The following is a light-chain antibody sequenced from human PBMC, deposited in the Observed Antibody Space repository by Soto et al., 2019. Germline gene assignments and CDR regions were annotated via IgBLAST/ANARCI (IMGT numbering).Light chain of an antibody. CDR2: AAS. Sequence: IQMTHSPSSLSASVGERVTKSCWASQDIRNTLAWYQQKPGEAPKLLIFAASNLQSGVPSRFSGSGSVTDFTLAITGLQPEDFATYYCLQYYNFSWTFGQGTKV. CDR1: QDIRNT. V-gene: IGKV1-6*01. J-gene: IGKJ1*01. CDR3: LQYYNFSWT.